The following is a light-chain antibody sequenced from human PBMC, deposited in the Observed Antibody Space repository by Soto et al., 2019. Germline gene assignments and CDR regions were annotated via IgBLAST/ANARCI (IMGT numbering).Light chain of an antibody. Sequence: QSVLAQPASVSGSPGQPITISCTGTSSDVGTYTLVSWYQQHPGKAPKLVIYEVNKRPAGVSKRFSGSKSGDTASLTISGLQAEDEAYYYCSSHARPSTFSVFGNGTKVTV. CDR1: SSDVGTYTL. CDR2: EVN. CDR3: SSHARPSTFSV. J-gene: IGLJ1*01. V-gene: IGLV2-23*02.